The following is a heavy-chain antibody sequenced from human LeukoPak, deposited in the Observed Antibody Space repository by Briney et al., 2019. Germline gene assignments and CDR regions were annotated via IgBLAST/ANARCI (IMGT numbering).Heavy chain of an antibody. V-gene: IGHV4-59*01. CDR3: ARLLAGCPGGRCRAHFDY. Sequence: SETLSLTCSVSGDSINSNHWSWMRQPPGRGLEWTGYIYYGGSTNYNPSLKSRVSMSVDTSKNQFSLNLSSVTAADTAVYHCARLLAGCPGGRCRAHFDYWGQGTLVTVSS. D-gene: IGHD2-15*01. CDR2: IYYGGST. CDR1: GDSINSNH. J-gene: IGHJ4*02.